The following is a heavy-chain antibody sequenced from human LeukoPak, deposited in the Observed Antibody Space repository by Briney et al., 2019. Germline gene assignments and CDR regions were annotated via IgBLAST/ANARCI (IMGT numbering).Heavy chain of an antibody. D-gene: IGHD2-2*01. CDR3: ATAKGRVVVDY. CDR1: GGSISSGGYY. J-gene: IGHJ4*02. V-gene: IGHV4-31*03. CDR2: IYYSRST. Sequence: SETLSLTCTVSGGSISSGGYYWSWTRQHPGKGLEWIGYIYYSRSTYYNPSLKSRVTISVDTSKNQFSLKLSSVTAADTAVYYCATAKGRVVVDYWGQGTLVTVSS.